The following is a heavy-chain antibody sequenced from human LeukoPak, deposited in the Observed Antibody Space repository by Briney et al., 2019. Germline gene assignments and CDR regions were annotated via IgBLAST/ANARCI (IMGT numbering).Heavy chain of an antibody. CDR2: ISWNSGNI. J-gene: IGHJ4*02. D-gene: IGHD5-12*01. V-gene: IGHV3-9*01. Sequence: PGRSLRLSCAASGFTFADYAMHWVRQTPGKGLEWVSGISWNSGNIDYADSVKGRFTISRDNAKNSLYLQMNSLRAEDTALYYCAKGGLGWLRFYFDYWGQGTLVTVSS. CDR1: GFTFADYA. CDR3: AKGGLGWLRFYFDY.